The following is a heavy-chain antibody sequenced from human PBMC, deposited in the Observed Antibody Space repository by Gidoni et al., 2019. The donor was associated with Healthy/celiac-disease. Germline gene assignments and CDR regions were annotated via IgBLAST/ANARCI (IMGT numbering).Heavy chain of an antibody. CDR2: ISWNSGSI. J-gene: IGHJ4*02. CDR3: AKEDCSGGSCYSPYFDY. Sequence: EVQLVESGGGFVQPGRSLRLSCAASGFPFDDYAMHWVRQAPGKGLEWVSGISWNSGSIGYADSVKGRFTISRDNAKNSLYLQMNSLRAEDTALYYCAKEDCSGGSCYSPYFDYWGQGTLVTVSS. V-gene: IGHV3-9*01. CDR1: GFPFDDYA. D-gene: IGHD2-15*01.